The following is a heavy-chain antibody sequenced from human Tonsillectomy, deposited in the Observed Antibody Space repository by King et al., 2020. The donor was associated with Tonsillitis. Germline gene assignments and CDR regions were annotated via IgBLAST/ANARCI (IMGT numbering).Heavy chain of an antibody. V-gene: IGHV3-48*03. CDR1: GFTFSSYE. Sequence: QLVQSGGGLVQPGGSLRLSCAASGFTFSSYEMNWVRQAPGKGLEWGSYISSSGSTIYYADSVKGRFTISRDNAKNSLYLQMNSLRAEDTAVYYCAREGIDYYDSSGYYRVDAFDIWGQGTMVTVSS. CDR2: ISSSGSTI. J-gene: IGHJ3*02. CDR3: AREGIDYYDSSGYYRVDAFDI. D-gene: IGHD3-22*01.